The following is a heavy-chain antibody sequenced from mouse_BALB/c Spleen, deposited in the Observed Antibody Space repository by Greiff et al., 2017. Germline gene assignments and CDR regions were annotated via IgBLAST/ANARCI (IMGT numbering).Heavy chain of an antibody. J-gene: IGHJ4*01. V-gene: IGHV5-12-1*01. CDR2: ISSGGGST. CDR1: GFAFSSYD. Sequence: EVMLVESGGGLVKPGGSLKLSCAASGFAFSSYDMSWVRQTPEKRLEWVAYISSGGGSTYYPDTVKGRFTISRDNAKNTLYLQMSSLKSEDTAMYYCARQVRGAMDYWGQGTSVTVSS. D-gene: IGHD1-1*01. CDR3: ARQVRGAMDY.